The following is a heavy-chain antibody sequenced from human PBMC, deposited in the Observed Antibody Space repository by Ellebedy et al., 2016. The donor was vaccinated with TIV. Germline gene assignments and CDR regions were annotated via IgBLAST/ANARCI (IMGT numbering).Heavy chain of an antibody. J-gene: IGHJ6*02. CDR3: ARTGYGYHGMDV. CDR2: IDKNGAVK. CDR1: GFTLSNQG. V-gene: IGHV3-7*03. D-gene: IGHD5-12*01. Sequence: PGGPLRLSWTVSGFTLSNQGRTGVRQAPGKGLQWVANIDKNGAVKLNEDPVKGRFSISRDNGDNSVYLQMNSLRAGDTAGYCCARTGYGYHGMDVWGQGTTVTVSS.